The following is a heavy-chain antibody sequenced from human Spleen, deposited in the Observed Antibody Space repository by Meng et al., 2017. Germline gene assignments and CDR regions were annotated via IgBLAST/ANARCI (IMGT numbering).Heavy chain of an antibody. D-gene: IGHD3-10*01. Sequence: QVHLLQSGAEVKKTGASVRGSCEASGDTFASYGISWLRQAPGQGLEWMGWFVNNVDTYSAQKFQGRVTMTTDTHTSTAFMELRSLRSDDTAGYYCAGGTPGRGYSNFWRQGTLVTVSS. CDR1: GDTFASYG. CDR2: FVNNVDT. J-gene: IGHJ4*02. V-gene: IGHV1-18*01. CDR3: AGGTPGRGYSNF.